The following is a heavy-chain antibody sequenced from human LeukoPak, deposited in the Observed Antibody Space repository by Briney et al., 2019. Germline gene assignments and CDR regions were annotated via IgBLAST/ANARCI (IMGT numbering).Heavy chain of an antibody. V-gene: IGHV4-39*01. J-gene: IGHJ4*02. CDR2: IYYTGVT. CDR1: GGSISSNSHY. CDR3: AREEASAGDY. D-gene: IGHD6-13*01. Sequence: SETLSLTCAVYGGSISSNSHYWAWIRQPPGKGLEWIGSIYYTGVTFYSPSLKSRVTISVDTSKNQFSLKVISVTAADTAVYYCAREEASAGDYWGQGTLVTVSS.